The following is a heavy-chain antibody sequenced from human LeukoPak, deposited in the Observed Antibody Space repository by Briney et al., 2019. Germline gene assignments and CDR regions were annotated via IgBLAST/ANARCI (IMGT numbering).Heavy chain of an antibody. CDR3: ARGIGGRLYYMDV. Sequence: SQTLSLTCTVSGGSISSYYWSWIRQPPREGLEWIEYIYYSGSTNYNPSLKSRVTISVDTSKNQFSLKLSSVTAADTAVYYCARGIGGRLYYMDVWGKGTTVTVSS. J-gene: IGHJ6*03. CDR1: GGSISSYY. V-gene: IGHV4-59*01. D-gene: IGHD2-15*01. CDR2: IYYSGST.